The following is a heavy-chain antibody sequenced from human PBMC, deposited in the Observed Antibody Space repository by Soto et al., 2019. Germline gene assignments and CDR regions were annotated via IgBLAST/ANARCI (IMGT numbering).Heavy chain of an antibody. J-gene: IGHJ3*02. CDR1: GFTFSSYA. CDR3: AKGPDPGAFDI. CDR2: FRGTGDST. V-gene: IGHV3-23*01. Sequence: EVQLLESGGGLVQPGGSLRLSCAASGFTFSSYAMSWVRQAPGKGPEWVSTFRGTGDSTYYADSVKGRFTVSRDNSNNTLYLQMNGLRAEDTAVYYCAKGPDPGAFDIWGQGTMVTVSS. D-gene: IGHD3-10*01.